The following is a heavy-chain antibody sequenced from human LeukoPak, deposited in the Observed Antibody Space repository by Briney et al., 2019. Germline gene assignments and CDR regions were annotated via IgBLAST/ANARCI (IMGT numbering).Heavy chain of an antibody. J-gene: IGHJ3*01. V-gene: IGHV3-30*03. D-gene: IGHD5-18*01. CDR2: ISYDGSNY. CDR3: ARDRRGYSYRNAFDV. CDR1: GFTFSSYG. Sequence: GGSLRLSCAASGFTFSSYGMHRVRQAPGKGLEWVAVISYDGSNYYYADSVKGRFTISRDNSKNTLYLQMNSLRAEDTAAYYCARDRRGYSYRNAFDVRGQGTKVTISS.